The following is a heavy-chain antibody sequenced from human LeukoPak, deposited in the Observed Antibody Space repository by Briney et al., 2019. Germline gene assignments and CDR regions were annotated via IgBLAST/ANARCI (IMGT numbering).Heavy chain of an antibody. CDR1: GFTFSRHW. J-gene: IGHJ4*02. D-gene: IGHD7-27*01. CDR2: IKQDGSQK. V-gene: IGHV3-7*01. CDR3: AREHWGLDY. Sequence: GGSLRLSCVASGFTFSRHWMSWVRQAPGKGLEWVADIKQDGSQKYYVDSVKGRFTISRDNAKNSLYLQMNSLRAEDTAVYYCAREHWGLDYWGQGTLVTVSS.